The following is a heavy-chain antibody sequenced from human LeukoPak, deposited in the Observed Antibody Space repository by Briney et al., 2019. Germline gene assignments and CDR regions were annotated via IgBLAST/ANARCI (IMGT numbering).Heavy chain of an antibody. CDR2: ISWNSGSI. D-gene: IGHD3-10*01. Sequence: PGRSLRLSCAASGFTFDDYAMHWVRQAPGKGLEWVSGISWNSGSIGYADSVKGRFTISRDNAKNSLYLQMNSLRAEDAALYYCAKDGGGFISYFDYWGQGTLVTVSS. V-gene: IGHV3-9*01. CDR3: AKDGGGFISYFDY. J-gene: IGHJ4*02. CDR1: GFTFDDYA.